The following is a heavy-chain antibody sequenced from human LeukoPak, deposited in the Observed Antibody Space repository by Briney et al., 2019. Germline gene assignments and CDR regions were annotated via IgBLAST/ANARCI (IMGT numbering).Heavy chain of an antibody. CDR3: AKDIGDNYYGSGSYYDY. J-gene: IGHJ4*02. D-gene: IGHD3-10*01. CDR2: ISWNSGSI. Sequence: GGSLRLSCAASGFTFDDYAMHWVRQAPGKGLEWVSGISWNSGSIGYADSVKGRFTISIDNAKNSLYLQMNSLRAEDTALYYCAKDIGDNYYGSGSYYDYWGQGTLVTVSS. CDR1: GFTFDDYA. V-gene: IGHV3-9*01.